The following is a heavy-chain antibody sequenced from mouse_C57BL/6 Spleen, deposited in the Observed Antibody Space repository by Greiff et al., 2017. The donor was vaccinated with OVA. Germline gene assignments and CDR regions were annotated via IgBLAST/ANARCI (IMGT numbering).Heavy chain of an antibody. CDR2: INPGSGGT. CDR3: ARGESSWFAY. Sequence: QVQLKQSGAELVRPGTSVKVSCKASGYAFTNYLIEWVKQRPGQGLEWIGVINPGSGGTNYNEKFKGKATLTADKSSSTAYMQLSSLTSEDSAVYFCARGESSWFAYWGQGTLVTVSA. V-gene: IGHV1-54*01. CDR1: GYAFTNYL. J-gene: IGHJ3*01.